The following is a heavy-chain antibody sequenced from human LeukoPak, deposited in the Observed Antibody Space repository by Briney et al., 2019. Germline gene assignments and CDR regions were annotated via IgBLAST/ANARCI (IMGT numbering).Heavy chain of an antibody. J-gene: IGHJ4*02. Sequence: GGPLRPSCAASGFSFSSYRMNWVRQAPGKGLEWVSSVSNSGDYIHYADSVKGRFTISRDNSKNSLYLQMNSLRAEDTAVYCCARALIGYYFDYWGQGTLVTVSS. CDR1: GFSFSSYR. CDR3: ARALIGYYFDY. CDR2: VSNSGDYI. D-gene: IGHD2-8*01. V-gene: IGHV3-21*06.